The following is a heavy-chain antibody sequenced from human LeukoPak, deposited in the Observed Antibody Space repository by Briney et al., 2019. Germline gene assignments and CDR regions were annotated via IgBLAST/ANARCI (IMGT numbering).Heavy chain of an antibody. V-gene: IGHV1-8*01. J-gene: IGHJ4*02. CDR2: MNPNSGNT. CDR1: GYTFTSYD. CDR3: ARGPLEYCSSTSCYTRDY. Sequence: ASVKVSCKASGYTFTSYDINWVRQATGQGLEWMEWMNPNSGNTGYAQKFQGRVTMTRNTSISTAYMELGSLRSEDTAVYYCARGPLEYCSSTSCYTRDYWGQGTLVTVSS. D-gene: IGHD2-2*02.